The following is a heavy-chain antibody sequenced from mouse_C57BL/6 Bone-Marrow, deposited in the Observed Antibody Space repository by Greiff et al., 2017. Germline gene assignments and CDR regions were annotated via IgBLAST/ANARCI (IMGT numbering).Heavy chain of an antibody. J-gene: IGHJ3*01. Sequence: QVQLQQPGPELVKPGASVKISCTASGYAFSSSWMTWVQQRPGKGLEWVGRICPGDGDTNYTGKFKGMATLSADKSSSTAYLQLSSLKSEDSAVYCCTGLEGSTSWFAYWGQGTLVTVSA. CDR1: GYAFSSSW. D-gene: IGHD5-5*01. V-gene: IGHV1-82*01. CDR2: ICPGDGDT. CDR3: TGLEGSTSWFAY.